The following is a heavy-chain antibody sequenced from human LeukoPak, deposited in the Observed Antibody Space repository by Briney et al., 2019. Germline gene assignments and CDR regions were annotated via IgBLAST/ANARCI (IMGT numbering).Heavy chain of an antibody. CDR1: GFTFSNYW. Sequence: GGSLRLSCAASGFTFSNYWMHWVRQAPGKGLVWVSRVNGDGSATNYADSVKGRFTISRDSAKNTLSLQMNSLRPEDTAVYYCARNHYGSVDYWGQGTLVTVSS. CDR2: VNGDGSAT. J-gene: IGHJ4*02. D-gene: IGHD3-10*01. V-gene: IGHV3-74*01. CDR3: ARNHYGSVDY.